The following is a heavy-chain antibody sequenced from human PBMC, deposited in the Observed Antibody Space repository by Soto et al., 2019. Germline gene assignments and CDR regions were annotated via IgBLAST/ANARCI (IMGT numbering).Heavy chain of an antibody. CDR1: GYTFTGYY. D-gene: IGHD1-1*01. J-gene: IGHJ6*02. Sequence: VASVKVSCKASGYTFTGYYMHWVRQAPGQGLEWMGWINPNSGGTNYAQKFQGWVTMTRDTSISTAYMELSRLRSDDTAVYYCARSETGTTGYYGMDVWGQGTTVTV. CDR3: ARSETGTTGYYGMDV. V-gene: IGHV1-2*04. CDR2: INPNSGGT.